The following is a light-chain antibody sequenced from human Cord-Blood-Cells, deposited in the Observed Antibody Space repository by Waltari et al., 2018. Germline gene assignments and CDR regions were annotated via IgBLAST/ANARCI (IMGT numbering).Light chain of an antibody. CDR2: DVS. V-gene: IGLV2-14*01. J-gene: IGLJ2*01. CDR3: SSYTSSSTLV. CDR1: NSDVAGYTY. Sequence: QSALTQPASVSGSPGQSITISCTGTNSDVAGYTYVPWYQQPPGKAPKLMIYDVSNRPSGVSNLFSGSKSGNTASLTISGLQAEDEADYYCSSYTSSSTLVFGGGTKLTVL.